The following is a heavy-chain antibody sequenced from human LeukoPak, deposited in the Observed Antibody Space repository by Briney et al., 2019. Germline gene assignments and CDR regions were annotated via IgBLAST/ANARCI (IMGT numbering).Heavy chain of an antibody. CDR1: GYTFTIYG. CDR3: ARARVLNNWFDH. V-gene: IGHV1-18*01. Sequence: ASVKVSCKASGYTFTIYGISWVRQAPGQGLEWMGWISAYNGNTNYAQKLQGRVTMTTDTSTSTAYMELRSLRSDDTAVYYCARARVLNNWFDHWGQGTLVTVSS. D-gene: IGHD4/OR15-4a*01. J-gene: IGHJ5*02. CDR2: ISAYNGNT.